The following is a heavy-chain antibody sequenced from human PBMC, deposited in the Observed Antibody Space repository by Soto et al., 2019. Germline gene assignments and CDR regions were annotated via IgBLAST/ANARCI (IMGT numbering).Heavy chain of an antibody. CDR1: GFSFGRYG. V-gene: IGHV3-30*03. J-gene: IGHJ6*04. CDR3: AREYLAPAPDV. Sequence: QVQLVESGGGVVQPGRSLRLSCVGSGFSFGRYGIHWVRQAPGKGLEWVAWVSYDGRNRNYADSLKARLTISRDNSKDTVFLQMNGRGPDDTSVNYWAREYLAPAPDVGAKGTSFTVPS. CDR2: VSYDGRNR.